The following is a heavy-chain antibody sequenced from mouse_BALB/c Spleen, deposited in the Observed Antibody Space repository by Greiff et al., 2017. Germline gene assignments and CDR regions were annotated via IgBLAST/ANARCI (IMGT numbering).Heavy chain of an antibody. CDR2: ISSGSSTI. CDR1: GFTFSSFG. J-gene: IGHJ1*01. CDR3: ARSGGNYFDWYFDV. D-gene: IGHD2-1*01. Sequence: EVHLVESGGGLVQPGGSRKLSCAASGFTFSSFGMHWVRQAPEKGLEWVAYISSGSSTIYYADTVKGRFTISRDNPKNTLFLQMTSLRSEDTAMYYCARSGGNYFDWYFDVWGAGTTVTVSS. V-gene: IGHV5-17*02.